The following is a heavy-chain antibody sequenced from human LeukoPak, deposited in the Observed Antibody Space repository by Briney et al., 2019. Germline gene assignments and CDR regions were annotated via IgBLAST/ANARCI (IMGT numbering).Heavy chain of an antibody. V-gene: IGHV4-39*01. CDR2: IHYSGGT. CDR3: ARPYSNYVGNDAFCI. CDR1: GDSISGSTYY. D-gene: IGHD4-11*01. Sequence: PSETLSLTCTVSGDSISGSTYYWGWIRQPPGKGLEWIGTIHYSGGTYYNPSLKSRVTISVDTSKNQFSLKLTSAPAADTAVYYLARPYSNYVGNDAFCILGQGTMVTVSS. J-gene: IGHJ3*02.